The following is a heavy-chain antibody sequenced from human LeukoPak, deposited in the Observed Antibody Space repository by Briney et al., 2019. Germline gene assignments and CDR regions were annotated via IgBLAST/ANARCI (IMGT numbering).Heavy chain of an antibody. CDR2: ISGSGGRT. CDR3: ARERYSSGWFDY. J-gene: IGHJ4*02. Sequence: QPGGSLRLSCAAYGFTFSSYVMSWVRQAPGKGLEWVSAISGSGGRTYYGDPVKGRFTNSRDNSKNTVYLQMNSLRAEDTAVYYCARERYSSGWFDYWGQGTLVTVSS. V-gene: IGHV3-23*01. CDR1: GFTFSSYV. D-gene: IGHD6-19*01.